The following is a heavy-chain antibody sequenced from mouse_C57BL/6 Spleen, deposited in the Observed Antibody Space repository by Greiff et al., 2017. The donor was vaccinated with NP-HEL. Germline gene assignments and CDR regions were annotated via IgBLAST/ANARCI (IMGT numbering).Heavy chain of an antibody. J-gene: IGHJ3*01. D-gene: IGHD3-2*02. CDR3: ARDSSGLAWFAY. Sequence: EVQLQQSGPELVKPGASVKMSCKASGYTFTDYNMHWVKQSHGKSLEWIGYINPNNGGTSSNQKFKGKATLTVNKSSSTAYMELRSLTSEDSAVYYCARDSSGLAWFAYWGQGTLVTVSA. V-gene: IGHV1-22*01. CDR1: GYTFTDYN. CDR2: INPNNGGT.